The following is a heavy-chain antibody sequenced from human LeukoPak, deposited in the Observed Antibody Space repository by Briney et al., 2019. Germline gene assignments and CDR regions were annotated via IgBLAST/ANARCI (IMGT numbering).Heavy chain of an antibody. V-gene: IGHV3-7*01. CDR3: ARELEQAFDY. J-gene: IGHJ4*02. CDR1: GFIFSNYW. D-gene: IGHD1/OR15-1a*01. Sequence: GGSLRLSCAPSGFIFSNYWMNWVRQAPGKGLEWVANIKQDGSEKYYVDSVKGRFTISRGNAKTSLYLQMNSLRAEDTAVYYCARELEQAFDYWGQGTLVTVSS. CDR2: IKQDGSEK.